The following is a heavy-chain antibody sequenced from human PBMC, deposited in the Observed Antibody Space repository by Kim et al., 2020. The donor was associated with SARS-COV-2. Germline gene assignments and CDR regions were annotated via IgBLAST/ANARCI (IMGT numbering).Heavy chain of an antibody. J-gene: IGHJ6*02. Sequence: SVKVSCKASGGTFSSYAISWVRQAPGQGLEWMGGIIPIFGTANYAQKFQGRVTITADESTSTAYMELSSLRSEDTAVYYCARDGRDSSSSLYYYGMDVWGQGTTVTVSS. V-gene: IGHV1-69*13. CDR2: IIPIFGTA. D-gene: IGHD6-6*01. CDR1: GGTFSSYA. CDR3: ARDGRDSSSSLYYYGMDV.